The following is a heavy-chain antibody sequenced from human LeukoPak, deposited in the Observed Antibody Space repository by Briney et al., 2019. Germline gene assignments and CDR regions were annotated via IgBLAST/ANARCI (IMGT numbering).Heavy chain of an antibody. Sequence: GGSLRLSCAASGFTFSSYTMNWVRQAPGRGLGWVSSITSSSSYIYYADSVKGRFTISRDNARNSLYLQMDSLRAEDTAVYYCARVGAAAGFDAFDIWGQGTMVTVSS. CDR2: ITSSSSYI. CDR3: ARVGAAAGFDAFDI. V-gene: IGHV3-21*01. CDR1: GFTFSSYT. J-gene: IGHJ3*02. D-gene: IGHD6-13*01.